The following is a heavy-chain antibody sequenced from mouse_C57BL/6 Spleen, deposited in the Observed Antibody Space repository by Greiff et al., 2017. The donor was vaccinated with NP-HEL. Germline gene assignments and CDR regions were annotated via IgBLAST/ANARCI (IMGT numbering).Heavy chain of an antibody. CDR3: ARGEIYYYGSSPWYFDV. J-gene: IGHJ1*03. Sequence: QVQLQQSGPELEKPGASVKISCKASGYAFSSSWMNWVKQRPGKGLEWIGGIYPGDGDTNYNGKFKGKATLTADKSSSTAYMQLSSLTSEDSAVYFCARGEIYYYGSSPWYFDVWGTGTTVTVSS. CDR1: GYAFSSSW. V-gene: IGHV1-82*01. D-gene: IGHD1-1*01. CDR2: IYPGDGDT.